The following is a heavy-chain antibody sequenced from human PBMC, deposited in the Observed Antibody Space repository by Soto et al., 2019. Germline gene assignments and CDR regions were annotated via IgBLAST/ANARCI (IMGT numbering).Heavy chain of an antibody. CDR3: ARTAALIAAAPRRFDY. CDR1: GFTFSSYS. CDR2: ISSSSSYI. J-gene: IGHJ4*02. V-gene: IGHV3-21*01. Sequence: GSLRLSCAASGFTFSSYSMNWVRQAPGKGLEWVSSISSSSSYIYYADSVKGRFTISRDNAKNSLYLQMNSLRAEDTAVYYCARTAALIAAAPRRFDYWGQGTLVTVSS. D-gene: IGHD6-13*01.